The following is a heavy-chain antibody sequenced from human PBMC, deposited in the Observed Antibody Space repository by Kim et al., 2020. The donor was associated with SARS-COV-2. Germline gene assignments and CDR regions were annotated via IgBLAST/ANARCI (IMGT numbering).Heavy chain of an antibody. Sequence: ASVKVSCKASGYTFTSYGISWVRQAPGQGLEWMGWISAYNGNTNYAQKLQGRVTMTTDTSTSTAYMELRSLRSDDTAVYYYARDPNSSEWELQTEYYYYYYGMDVWGQGTTVTVSS. V-gene: IGHV1-18*04. CDR2: ISAYNGNT. D-gene: IGHD1-26*01. CDR1: GYTFTSYG. J-gene: IGHJ6*02. CDR3: ARDPNSSEWELQTEYYYYYYGMDV.